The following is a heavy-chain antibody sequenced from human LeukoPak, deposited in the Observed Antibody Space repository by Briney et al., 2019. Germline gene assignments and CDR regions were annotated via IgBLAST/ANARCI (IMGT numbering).Heavy chain of an antibody. D-gene: IGHD6-19*01. CDR3: ARRSSGWSYAFDI. CDR2: IYYSGST. Sequence: KPSETLSLTCAVSGGSISSYYWSWIRQSPGKGLEWIGYIYYSGSTNYNPSLKSRVTISVDTSKNQFSLKLSSVTAADTAVYYCARRSSGWSYAFDIWGQGTMVTVSS. CDR1: GGSISSYY. V-gene: IGHV4-59*01. J-gene: IGHJ3*02.